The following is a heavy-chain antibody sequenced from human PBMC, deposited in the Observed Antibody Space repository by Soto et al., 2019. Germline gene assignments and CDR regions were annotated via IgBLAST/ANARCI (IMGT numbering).Heavy chain of an antibody. CDR3: ARGNGAGRNGMDI. J-gene: IGHJ6*02. Sequence: EVQLVESGGGLVQPGGSLRLSCAASGFTFSSYSINWVRQAPGKGLEWVSYISSGGHTIYYADSVRGRFTISRNNADNSLYLQMNSLRAEDTAVYYCARGNGAGRNGMDIWGQGTTVTVSS. CDR1: GFTFSSYS. CDR2: ISSGGHTI. D-gene: IGHD3-10*01. V-gene: IGHV3-48*01.